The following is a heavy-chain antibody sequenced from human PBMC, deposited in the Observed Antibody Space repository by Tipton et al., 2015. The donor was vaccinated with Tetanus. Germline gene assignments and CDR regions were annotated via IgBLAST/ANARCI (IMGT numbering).Heavy chain of an antibody. CDR1: GGSLSSGTFY. D-gene: IGHD3-16*01. V-gene: IGHV4-31*03. Sequence: TLSLTCSLSGGSLSSGTFYWNWIRHRPGKGLEWIGYIYYSGSTFYNLSLKSRVTISVDTSNNQFSLRLSSVTAADTGVYYCARDQGGGRVARLNWFGPWGQGTLVTVSS. J-gene: IGHJ5*02. CDR3: ARDQGGGRVARLNWFGP. CDR2: IYYSGST.